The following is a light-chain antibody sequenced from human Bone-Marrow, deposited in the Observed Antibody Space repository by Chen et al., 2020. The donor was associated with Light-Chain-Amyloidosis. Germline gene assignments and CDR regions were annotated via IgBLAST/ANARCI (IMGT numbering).Light chain of an antibody. J-gene: IGLJ3*02. CDR3: QVWDRSSDRPV. Sequence: SYVLTQPSSVSVAPGQTAPIACGGNNIGATSVPWYQQTPVQAPLLVVYDDSDRPSGIPERLSGSNSGNTATLTISRVEAGDEADYYCQVWDRSSDRPVFGGGTKLTVL. CDR1: NIGATS. CDR2: DDS. V-gene: IGLV3-21*02.